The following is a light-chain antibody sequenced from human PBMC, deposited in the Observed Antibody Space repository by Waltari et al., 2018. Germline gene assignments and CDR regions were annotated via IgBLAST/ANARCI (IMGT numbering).Light chain of an antibody. CDR3: QQYYSTPPT. CDR1: QSVLYSSNNKND. V-gene: IGKV4-1*01. Sequence: DIVMTQSPDSLAVSLGERATINCKSSQSVLYSSNNKNDLAWYQQKPGQPPKLVIYWASTRESGVPDRFSGGGSGTDFTLTISSLQAEDVAVYYCQQYYSTPPTFGQGTKVEIK. CDR2: WAS. J-gene: IGKJ1*01.